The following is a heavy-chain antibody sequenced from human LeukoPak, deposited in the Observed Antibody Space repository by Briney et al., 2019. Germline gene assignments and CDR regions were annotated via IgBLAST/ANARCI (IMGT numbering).Heavy chain of an antibody. J-gene: IGHJ4*02. D-gene: IGHD3-22*01. Sequence: SETLSLTCTVSGDSISSYYWSWIRQPAGKGLEWIERIYTSGSTNYNPSLKSRVTMSVDTSKNQFSLKLSSVTAADTAVYYCARDRRYYDSSGYYYLIDYWGQGTLVTVSS. V-gene: IGHV4-4*07. CDR3: ARDRRYYDSSGYYYLIDY. CDR2: IYTSGST. CDR1: GDSISSYY.